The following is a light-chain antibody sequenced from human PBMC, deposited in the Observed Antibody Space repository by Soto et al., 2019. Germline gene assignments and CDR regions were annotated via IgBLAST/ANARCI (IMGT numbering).Light chain of an antibody. CDR2: DAS. Sequence: EIVLTQSPATLSLSPGERATLSCRASQSVSSYLAWSQQKPGQAPRLLIYDASNRATGVPARFSGSGSGTAFPLTISSLEPEDFAVYYWPQRSNWPCTLGPGTKVDVK. CDR1: QSVSSY. CDR3: PQRSNWPCT. V-gene: IGKV3-11*01. J-gene: IGKJ3*01.